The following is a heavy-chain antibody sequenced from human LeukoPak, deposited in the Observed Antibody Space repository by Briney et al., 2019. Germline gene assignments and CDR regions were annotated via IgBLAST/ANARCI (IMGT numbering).Heavy chain of an antibody. Sequence: PGGSLRLSCAASGFTFSSYAMSWVRQAPGKGLEWVSAISGSGGSTYYADSVKGRFTISRDNSKNKLYLQMNSLRAEDTAVYYCAKDRSFVGIVRFDYWGQGTLVTVSS. CDR2: ISGSGGST. CDR3: AKDRSFVGIVRFDY. V-gene: IGHV3-23*01. CDR1: GFTFSSYA. D-gene: IGHD1-26*01. J-gene: IGHJ4*02.